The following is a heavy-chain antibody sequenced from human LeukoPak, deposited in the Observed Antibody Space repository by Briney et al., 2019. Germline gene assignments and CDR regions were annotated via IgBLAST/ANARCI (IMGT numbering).Heavy chain of an antibody. CDR3: ASGSGSYRTPYYYMDV. V-gene: IGHV3-53*01. J-gene: IGHJ6*03. Sequence: PGGSLRLSCAASGFTVSSNYMSWVRHAPGKGLERVSVIYSGGSTYYADSVKGRFTISRDNSKNTLYLQMNSLRAEDTAVYYCASGSGSYRTPYYYMDVWGTGTTVTVSS. D-gene: IGHD3-10*01. CDR2: IYSGGST. CDR1: GFTVSSNY.